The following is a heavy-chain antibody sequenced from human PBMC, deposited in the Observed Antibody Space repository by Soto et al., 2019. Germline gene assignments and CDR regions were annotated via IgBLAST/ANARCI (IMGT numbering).Heavy chain of an antibody. J-gene: IGHJ3*02. CDR1: GLIFSNDG. CDR3: ATSSPRPIMRGGDPFDI. V-gene: IGHV3-30*03. CDR2: ISYDGTKK. Sequence: QVQLVESGGGVVQPGRSLRLSCAASGLIFSNDGMHWVRQPPGKGLAWVAVISYDGTKKYYTDSVKGRYTIYRDNSKSTLYLQISSLRPEDTAMFYCATSSPRPIMRGGDPFDIWGRGTMVTVSS.